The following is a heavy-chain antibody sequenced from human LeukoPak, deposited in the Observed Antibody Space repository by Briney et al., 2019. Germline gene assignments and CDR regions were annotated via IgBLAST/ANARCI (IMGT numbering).Heavy chain of an antibody. CDR1: GYSISNGHY. D-gene: IGHD5-12*01. J-gene: IGHJ4*02. CDR3: ARDGYSGSDAL. V-gene: IGHV4-59*11. Sequence: SETLSLTCTVSGYSISNGHYWSWIRQPPGKGLEWIGYIYHSGSTKYNPSLKSRVTISVDTSQNQFSLKLSSVTAADTAVYYCARDGYSGSDALWGQGTLVTVSS. CDR2: IYHSGST.